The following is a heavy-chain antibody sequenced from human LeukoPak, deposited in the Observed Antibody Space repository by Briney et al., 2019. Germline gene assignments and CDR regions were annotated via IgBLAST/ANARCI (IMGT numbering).Heavy chain of an antibody. Sequence: ASVKVSCKASGYTFTSYDINWVRQATGQGLEWMGWMNPNSGNTGYAQKFQGRVTMTRNTSISTAYMELSSLRSEDTAVYYCARVHTGSVLWFGEAWVADDAFDIWGQGTMVTVSS. J-gene: IGHJ3*02. CDR1: GYTFTSYD. V-gene: IGHV1-8*01. CDR3: ARVHTGSVLWFGEAWVADDAFDI. CDR2: MNPNSGNT. D-gene: IGHD3-10*01.